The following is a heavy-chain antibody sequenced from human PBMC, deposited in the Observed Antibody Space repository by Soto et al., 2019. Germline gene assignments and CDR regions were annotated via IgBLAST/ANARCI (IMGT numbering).Heavy chain of an antibody. Sequence: SGPTLVNPTQTLTLTCTFSGFSLRSSGVGVGWIRQPPGKALEWLALIYGDDNNRYSPSLKNRLTITKDTSKNQVVLTMTDVDPVDTATDYCAHRRGFGELSYWGQGTVVTVSS. D-gene: IGHD3-10*01. CDR2: IYGDDNN. V-gene: IGHV2-5*02. J-gene: IGHJ4*02. CDR1: GFSLRSSGVG. CDR3: AHRRGFGELSY.